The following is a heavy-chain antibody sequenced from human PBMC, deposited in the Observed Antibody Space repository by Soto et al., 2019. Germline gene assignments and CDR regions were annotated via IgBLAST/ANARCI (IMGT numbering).Heavy chain of an antibody. CDR1: GYTFTSYG. CDR2: ISAYNGNT. D-gene: IGHD2-2*01. Sequence: ASVKVSCKASGYTFTSYGISWVRQAPGQGLEWMGWISAYNGNTNYAQKLQGRVTMTTDTSTSTAYMELRSLRSDDTAVYYCARDLPTLIVVVPAATSCHWFDPWGQGTLVTVSS. V-gene: IGHV1-18*01. CDR3: ARDLPTLIVVVPAATSCHWFDP. J-gene: IGHJ5*02.